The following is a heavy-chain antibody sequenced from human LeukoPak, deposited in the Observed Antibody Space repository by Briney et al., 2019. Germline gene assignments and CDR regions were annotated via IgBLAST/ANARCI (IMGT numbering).Heavy chain of an antibody. D-gene: IGHD5-24*01. CDR1: GFDFGNYA. Sequence: PGRSLRLSCAAPGFDFGNYAMHWVRQAPGKGLQWVSGINWSSKMVAYAASVKGRFTISRDNAKNSLYLQMNSLTSEDTAFYFCAKGSLEMATVDFEFWGQGTLVTVSS. V-gene: IGHV3-9*01. CDR3: AKGSLEMATVDFEF. CDR2: INWSSKMV. J-gene: IGHJ4*02.